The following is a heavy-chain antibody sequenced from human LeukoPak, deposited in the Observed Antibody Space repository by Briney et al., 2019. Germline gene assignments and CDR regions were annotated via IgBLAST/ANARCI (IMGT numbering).Heavy chain of an antibody. V-gene: IGHV4-59*01. CDR3: ARGGTRPDYYFDY. Sequence: SGTLSLTCIVSGGSISNYYWSWIRQPPGKGLEWIGYIYYSGSTNYNPSLKSRVTISVDTSKNQFSLKLSSVTAADTAVYYCARGGTRPDYYFDYWGQGTLLTVSS. CDR2: IYYSGST. CDR1: GGSISNYY. D-gene: IGHD2-2*01. J-gene: IGHJ4*02.